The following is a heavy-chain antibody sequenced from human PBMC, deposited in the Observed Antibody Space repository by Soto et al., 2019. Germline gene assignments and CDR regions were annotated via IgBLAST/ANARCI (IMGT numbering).Heavy chain of an antibody. J-gene: IGHJ6*03. CDR2: INHSGST. CDR3: ARAGGYCSSTSCYAGHYYYYYMDV. Sequence: SETLSLTCAVYGGSFSGYYGSWIRQPPGKGLEWIGEINHSGSTNYNPSLKSRVTISVDTSKNQFSLKLSSVTAADTAVYYCARAGGYCSSTSCYAGHYYYYYMDVWGKGTTVTVSS. CDR1: GGSFSGYY. D-gene: IGHD2-2*01. V-gene: IGHV4-34*01.